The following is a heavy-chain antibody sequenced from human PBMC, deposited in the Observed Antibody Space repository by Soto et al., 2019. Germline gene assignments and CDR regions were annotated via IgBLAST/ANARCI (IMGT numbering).Heavy chain of an antibody. CDR1: GGSISSYY. D-gene: IGHD6-6*01. CDR3: ARDSSRLGYFDF. CDR2: IYYSGST. J-gene: IGHJ4*02. Sequence: PSETLSLTCTVSGGSISSYYWSWIRQPPGKGLEWIGHIYYSGSTDYNPSLKSRVTISVETSKNQFSLKLSSMTAADTAVYYCARDSSRLGYFDFWGQGTLVTVSS. V-gene: IGHV4-59*01.